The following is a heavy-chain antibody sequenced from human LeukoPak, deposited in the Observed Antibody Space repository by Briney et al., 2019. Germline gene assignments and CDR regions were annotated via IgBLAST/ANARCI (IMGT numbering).Heavy chain of an antibody. D-gene: IGHD5-12*01. CDR2: INPSGGYT. V-gene: IGHV1-46*01. Sequence: WASVKVSCKASGYTFTSYYMHWVRQAPGQGLEWMGIINPSGGYTSYAQKFQGRVTMTRDMSTSTVYMELSSLRSEDTAVYYCARLGSALMDRGYVDYFDYWGQGTLVTVSS. CDR3: ARLGSALMDRGYVDYFDY. J-gene: IGHJ4*02. CDR1: GYTFTSYY.